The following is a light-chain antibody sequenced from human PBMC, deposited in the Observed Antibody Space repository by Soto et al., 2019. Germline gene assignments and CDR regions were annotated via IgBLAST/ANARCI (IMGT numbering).Light chain of an antibody. V-gene: IGLV2-23*01. CDR2: EGS. Sequence: QSVLTQPASVSGSPGQSITISCTGTSSDVGSYNLVSWYRQHPGKAPKLMIYEGSKRPSGVSNRFSGSKSGNTASLTISGLQAEDEADYYCCSYAGSSALFVFGTGTKV. CDR1: SSDVGSYNL. J-gene: IGLJ1*01. CDR3: CSYAGSSALFV.